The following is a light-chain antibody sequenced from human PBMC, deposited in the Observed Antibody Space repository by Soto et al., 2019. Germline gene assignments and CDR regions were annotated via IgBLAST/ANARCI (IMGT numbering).Light chain of an antibody. J-gene: IGKJ4*01. V-gene: IGKV2-28*01. CDR1: QSLLHRNGYNY. CDR2: LGS. CDR3: MQALQTPLS. Sequence: DIVLTQSPLSLPVTPGEPASISCRSSQSLLHRNGYNYLDWYLQKPGQSPQLLIYLGSNRASGVPEGFSGSGSGTDFTLKISRVEAEDVGIYYCMQALQTPLSFGGGTKVELK.